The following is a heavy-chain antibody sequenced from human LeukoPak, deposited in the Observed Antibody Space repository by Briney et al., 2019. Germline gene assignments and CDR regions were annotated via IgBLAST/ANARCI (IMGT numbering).Heavy chain of an antibody. CDR3: ARGRTYYYDSSGYYFDY. Sequence: PGGSLRLSCAASGFTVISNYMSWGRQAPGKGLEWVSVIYSGGSTYYADSVKGRFTISRDNSKNTLYLQMNSLRAEDTAVYYCARGRTYYYDSSGYYFDYWGQGTLVTVSS. V-gene: IGHV3-66*01. J-gene: IGHJ4*02. CDR2: IYSGGST. D-gene: IGHD3-22*01. CDR1: GFTVISNY.